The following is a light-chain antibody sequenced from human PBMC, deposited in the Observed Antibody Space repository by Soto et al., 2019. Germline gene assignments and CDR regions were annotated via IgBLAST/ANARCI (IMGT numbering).Light chain of an antibody. CDR2: DAS. Sequence: IQLNQSPSSLSSSARDRITITCRASQGISSYLAWYQQRPGKAPKLLIYDASSLESGVPSRFSGSGSGTEFTLTISSLQPDDFATYYCQQFNYYPLTFGGGTKV. V-gene: IGKV1D-13*01. J-gene: IGKJ4*01. CDR1: QGISSY. CDR3: QQFNYYPLT.